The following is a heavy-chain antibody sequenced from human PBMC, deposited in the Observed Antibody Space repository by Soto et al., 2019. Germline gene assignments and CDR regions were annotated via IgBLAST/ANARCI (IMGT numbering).Heavy chain of an antibody. Sequence: AGGSLRLSCAASGFTFSSYAMHWVRQAPGKGLEWVAVISYDGSNKYYAGSVKGRFTISRDNSKNTLYLQMNSLRAEDTAVYYCARDSGSYFDYWGQGTLVTVSS. V-gene: IGHV3-30-3*01. J-gene: IGHJ4*02. D-gene: IGHD1-26*01. CDR2: ISYDGSNK. CDR1: GFTFSSYA. CDR3: ARDSGSYFDY.